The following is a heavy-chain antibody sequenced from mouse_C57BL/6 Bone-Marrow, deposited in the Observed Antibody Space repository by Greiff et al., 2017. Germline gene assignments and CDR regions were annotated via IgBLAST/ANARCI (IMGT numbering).Heavy chain of an antibody. D-gene: IGHD1-1*01. V-gene: IGHV14-3*01. CDR1: GFNIKNTY. J-gene: IGHJ2*01. Sequence: VQLQQSVAELVRPGASVKLSCTASGFNIKNTYMHWVKQRPEQGLEWIGRIDPANGNTKYAPKFQGKATITADTLSNTAYLQLSSLTSEDTAIYYCARVYYYGSSCPYYFDYWCQGTTLTVSS. CDR2: IDPANGNT. CDR3: ARVYYYGSSCPYYFDY.